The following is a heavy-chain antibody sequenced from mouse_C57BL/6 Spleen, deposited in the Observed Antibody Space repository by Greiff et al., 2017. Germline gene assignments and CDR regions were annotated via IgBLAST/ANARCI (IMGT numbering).Heavy chain of an antibody. D-gene: IGHD1-1*01. Sequence: QVQLQQPGAELVKPGASVKLSCKASGYTFTSYWMHWVKQRPGQGLEWIGMIHPNSGSTNYNEKFKSKATLTVDKSSSTAYMQLSSLTSEDSAVYYCARSAPNYYGSSYGAMDYWGQGTSVTVSS. CDR3: ARSAPNYYGSSYGAMDY. V-gene: IGHV1-64*01. CDR2: IHPNSGST. J-gene: IGHJ4*01. CDR1: GYTFTSYW.